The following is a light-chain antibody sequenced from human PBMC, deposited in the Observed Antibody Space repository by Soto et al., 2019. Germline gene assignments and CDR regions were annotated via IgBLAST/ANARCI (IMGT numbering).Light chain of an antibody. V-gene: IGKV1-39*01. CDR1: QSIGNF. Sequence: DIQVTQSPSSLSASVGDRVTITCRASQSIGNFLNWYQHRLGKAHKLLIYDAFDLQSGVPSRFSGSGSGTDFALTISSLQPEDFATYYCQQSYIPPRAFGQGTKVYI. CDR2: DAF. J-gene: IGKJ1*01. CDR3: QQSYIPPRA.